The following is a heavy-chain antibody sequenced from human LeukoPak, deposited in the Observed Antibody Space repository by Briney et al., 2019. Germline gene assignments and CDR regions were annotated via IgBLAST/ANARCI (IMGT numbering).Heavy chain of an antibody. CDR2: IGIDSGNT. J-gene: IGHJ4*02. CDR1: GFTFSDYS. D-gene: IGHD5-24*01. CDR3: ARDYKYAFDN. V-gene: IGHV3-48*01. Sequence: TGGSLRLSCAASGFTFSDYSMNWVRQAPGKGLEWISYIGIDSGNTNYADSVKGRFTISGDKAKNSLYLQMNSLRVEDTAVYYCARDYKYAFDNWGQGSLVTVCS.